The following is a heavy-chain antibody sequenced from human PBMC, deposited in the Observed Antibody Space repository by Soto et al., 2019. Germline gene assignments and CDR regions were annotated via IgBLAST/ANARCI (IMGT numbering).Heavy chain of an antibody. J-gene: IGHJ4*02. CDR3: AREGYGSHTDY. CDR1: GFTFSSYW. Sequence: GGSLRLSCAASGFTFSSYWMHWVRQAPGKGLVWVSRINSDGSSTSYADSVKGRFTISRDNVKNTLYLQMNSLRAEGTAVYYCAREGYGSHTDYWGQGTLVTVS. V-gene: IGHV3-74*01. D-gene: IGHD6-13*01. CDR2: INSDGSST.